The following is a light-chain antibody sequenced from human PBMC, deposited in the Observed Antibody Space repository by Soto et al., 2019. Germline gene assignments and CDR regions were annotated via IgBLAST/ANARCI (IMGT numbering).Light chain of an antibody. CDR2: DAS. V-gene: IGKV3-20*01. CDR1: QSVSGF. J-gene: IGKJ5*01. Sequence: EIVLTQSPATLSLSPGXXXTXXXRASQSVSGFLAWFQQKPGQAPRLLIYDASKRATGIPARFSGSGFGTDYTLTISRLEPEDFAVYYCQQYGSSPRYTFGQGTRLEI. CDR3: QQYGSSPRYT.